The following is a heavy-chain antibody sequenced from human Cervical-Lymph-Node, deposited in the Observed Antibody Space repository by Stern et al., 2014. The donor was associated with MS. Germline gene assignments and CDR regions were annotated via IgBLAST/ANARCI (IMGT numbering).Heavy chain of an antibody. CDR2: IYPADSDT. CDR3: ARRFPYDSGPRDRYDS. V-gene: IGHV5-51*03. J-gene: IGHJ4*02. D-gene: IGHD3-10*01. CDR1: GYSFTNYW. Sequence: EVQLLESGAEVKKPGESLRISCKGSGYSFTNYWIGWGRQMPGKVLAWMGIIYPADSDTRYNPSFQGQVTISADKSISTAYLQWSSLKASDTAMYYCARRFPYDSGPRDRYDSWGQGTLVTVSS.